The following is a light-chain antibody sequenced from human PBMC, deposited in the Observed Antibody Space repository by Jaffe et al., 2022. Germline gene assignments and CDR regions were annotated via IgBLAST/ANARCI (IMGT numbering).Light chain of an antibody. J-gene: IGLJ2*01. Sequence: QSALTQPPSASGSPGQSVTISCTGTSSDVGGYNYVSWHQQHPGKAPKLMIYEVSKRPSGVPDRFSGSKSGNTASLTVSGLQPEDEADYYCSSYAGTNTVLFGGGTKLTVL. CDR1: SSDVGGYNY. CDR2: EVS. CDR3: SSYAGTNTVL. V-gene: IGLV2-8*01.